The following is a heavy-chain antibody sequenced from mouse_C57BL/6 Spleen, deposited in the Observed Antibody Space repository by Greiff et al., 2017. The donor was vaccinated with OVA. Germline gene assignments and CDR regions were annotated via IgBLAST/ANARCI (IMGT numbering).Heavy chain of an antibody. V-gene: IGHV1-76*01. D-gene: IGHD2-10*02. CDR3: AMDSIYFDY. Sequence: QVQLQQSGAELVRPGASVKLSCKASGYTFTDYYINWVQQRPGQGLEWIARIYPGSGNTYYNEKFKGKATLTAEKSSSTAYMQLSSLTSEDSAVYFCAMDSIYFDYWGQGTTLTVSS. J-gene: IGHJ2*01. CDR2: IYPGSGNT. CDR1: GYTFTDYY.